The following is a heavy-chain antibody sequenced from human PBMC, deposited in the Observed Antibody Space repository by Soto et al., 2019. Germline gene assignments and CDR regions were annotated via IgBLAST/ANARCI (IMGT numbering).Heavy chain of an antibody. J-gene: IGHJ4*02. D-gene: IGHD6-13*01. CDR2: IYYSGST. V-gene: IGHV4-59*01. CDR1: GGSIRSYY. CDR3: ARGKAAGPYYFDY. Sequence: SETLSLTCTVSGGSIRSYYWSWIRQPPGKGLEWIGYIYYSGSTNYNPSLKSRVTISVDTSKNQFSLKLSSVTAADTAVYYCARGKAAGPYYFDYWGQGTLVSVSS.